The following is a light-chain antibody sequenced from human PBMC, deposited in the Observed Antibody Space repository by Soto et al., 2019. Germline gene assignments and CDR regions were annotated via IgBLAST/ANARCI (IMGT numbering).Light chain of an antibody. CDR2: SNT. CDR1: SSNIGSNT. CDR3: AVWDDSLNGRV. J-gene: IGLJ1*01. Sequence: QSVLTQPPSVSETPGQRVTISCSGSSSNIGSNTVNWYRQLPETAPKLLIYSNTQRPSGVPDRFSGSKSGTSASLAISGLQSEAEADYYCAVWDDSLNGRVFGTGTKLTVL. V-gene: IGLV1-44*01.